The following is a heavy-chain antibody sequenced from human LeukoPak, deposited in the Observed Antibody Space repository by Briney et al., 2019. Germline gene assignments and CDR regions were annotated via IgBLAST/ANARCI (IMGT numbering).Heavy chain of an antibody. V-gene: IGHV3-20*04. D-gene: IGHD6-19*01. CDR3: ARVQYGSGWTQYYFDY. Sequence: GGSLRLSCAASGFTFDDYDMSWVRQAPGKGLEWVSGINWNGGSTGYADSVKGRFTISRDNAENSLYLQMNSLRAEDTAFYYCARVQYGSGWTQYYFDYWGQGTLVTVSS. CDR1: GFTFDDYD. CDR2: INWNGGST. J-gene: IGHJ4*02.